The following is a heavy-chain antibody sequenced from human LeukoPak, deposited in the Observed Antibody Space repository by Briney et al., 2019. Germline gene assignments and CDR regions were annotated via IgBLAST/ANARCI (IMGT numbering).Heavy chain of an antibody. V-gene: IGHV3-30*03. J-gene: IGHJ4*02. CDR3: ARKFLTGRLIDY. Sequence: GGSLRLSCAASGFTFSNYGMHWVRQAPGKGLECVAVISYDGSNEYYADSVKGRFAISRDTSKNTLYLQMNGLRAEDTALYYCARKFLTGRLIDYWGQGTLVTVSS. CDR1: GFTFSNYG. CDR2: ISYDGSNE. D-gene: IGHD7-27*01.